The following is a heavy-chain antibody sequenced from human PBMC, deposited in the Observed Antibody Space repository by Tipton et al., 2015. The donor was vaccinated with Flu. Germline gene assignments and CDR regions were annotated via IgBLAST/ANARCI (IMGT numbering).Heavy chain of an antibody. J-gene: IGHJ4*02. Sequence: QLVQSGAEVRKPGASVKVSCKASGYTFTGYYIHWVRQAPGQGLEWMAWINPNSGDRNSAQKFQGRVTMSRDTSVTTVYLELSSLRADDTAIYYCARREYSSSSLGHWGQGTLVTVSS. D-gene: IGHD6-6*01. V-gene: IGHV1-2*02. CDR3: ARREYSSSSLGH. CDR2: INPNSGDR. CDR1: GYTFTGYY.